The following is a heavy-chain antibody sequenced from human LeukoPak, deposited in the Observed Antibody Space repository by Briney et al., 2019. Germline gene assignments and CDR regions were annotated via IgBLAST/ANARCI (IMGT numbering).Heavy chain of an antibody. J-gene: IGHJ4*02. V-gene: IGHV1-2*02. CDR3: ARDPYYDSSGYLNDY. CDR2: INPNSGGT. D-gene: IGHD3-22*01. CDR1: GYTFTAYF. Sequence: ASVKVSFKTSGYTFTAYFIHWVRQAPGQGLEWMGWINPNSGGTNYAQKFQGRVTMTRDTSISTAYMELSRLRSDDTAVYYCARDPYYDSSGYLNDYWGQGTLVTVSS.